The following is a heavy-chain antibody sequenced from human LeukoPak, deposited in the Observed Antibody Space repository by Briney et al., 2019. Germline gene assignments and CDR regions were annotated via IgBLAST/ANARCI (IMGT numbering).Heavy chain of an antibody. CDR2: INAGNGNT. Sequence: GASVKVSCKASGYTFTIYAMHWVRQAPGQRLEWMGWINAGNGNTKYSQKFQGRVTITRDTSASTAYMELSSLRSEDTAVYYCAGYLMVQPWSSNWGQGTMVTVSS. CDR3: AGYLMVQPWSSN. J-gene: IGHJ3*01. D-gene: IGHD1-1*01. CDR1: GYTFTIYA. V-gene: IGHV1-3*01.